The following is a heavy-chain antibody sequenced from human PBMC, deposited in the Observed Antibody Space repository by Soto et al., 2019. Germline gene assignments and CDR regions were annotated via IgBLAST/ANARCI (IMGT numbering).Heavy chain of an antibody. Sequence: TLSLPCTVSGCSISSGDCYWSWIRQHPGKGLEWIGYIYYSGSTYYNPSLKSRVTISVDTSENQFSLKLNSMTAADTAVYSCARQRVLPAQYFFDSWGQGTVVTV. CDR2: IYYSGST. D-gene: IGHD6-13*01. J-gene: IGHJ4*02. V-gene: IGHV4-31*03. CDR1: GCSISSGDCY. CDR3: ARQRVLPAQYFFDS.